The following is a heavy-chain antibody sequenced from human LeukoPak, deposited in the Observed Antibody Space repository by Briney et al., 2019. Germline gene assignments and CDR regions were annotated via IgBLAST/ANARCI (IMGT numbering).Heavy chain of an antibody. V-gene: IGHV1-18*01. CDR3: ARDQIGYWFGECPY. CDR2: ISAYNGNT. J-gene: IGHJ4*02. Sequence: ASVKVSCKASGYTFTSYGISWVRQAPGQGLEWMGWISAYNGNTNYAQKLQGRVTMTTDTSTSTAYMELRSLRSDDTAVYYCARDQIGYWFGECPYWGQGTLVTVSS. D-gene: IGHD3-10*01. CDR1: GYTFTSYG.